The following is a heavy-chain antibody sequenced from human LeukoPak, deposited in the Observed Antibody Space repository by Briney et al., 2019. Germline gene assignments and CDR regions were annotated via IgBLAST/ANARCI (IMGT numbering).Heavy chain of an antibody. CDR2: IYHSGST. V-gene: IGHV4-4*02. J-gene: IGHJ4*02. CDR3: ARRRTTGYFDY. D-gene: IGHD2/OR15-2a*01. Sequence: SETLSLTCAVSGGSISSSNWWSWVRQPPGKGLEWIGEIYHSGSTNYNPSLKSRVTISVDTSKNQFSLKLSSVTAADAAVYYCARRRTTGYFDYWGQGTLVTVSS. CDR1: GGSISSSNW.